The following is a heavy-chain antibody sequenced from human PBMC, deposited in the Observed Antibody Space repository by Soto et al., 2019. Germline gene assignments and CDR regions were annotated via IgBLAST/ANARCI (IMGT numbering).Heavy chain of an antibody. CDR3: ASSYYYDSSGPDAFDI. V-gene: IGHV4-30-2*01. D-gene: IGHD3-22*01. Sequence: QLQLQESGSGLVKPSQPLSLTCAVSGGSISSGGYSWSWIRQPPGKGLGWIGYIYHSGSTYYNPSLKSRVTISVDRSKNQFSLKLSSVTAADTAVYYCASSYYYDSSGPDAFDIWGQGTMVTVSS. CDR2: IYHSGST. J-gene: IGHJ3*02. CDR1: GGSISSGGYS.